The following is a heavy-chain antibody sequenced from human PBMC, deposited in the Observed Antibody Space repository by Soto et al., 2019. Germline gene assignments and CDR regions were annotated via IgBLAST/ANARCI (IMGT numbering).Heavy chain of an antibody. J-gene: IGHJ4*02. V-gene: IGHV3-74*01. Sequence: EVQLVESGGDLVQRGGSLRLSCAASGFPFSSYWMHWVRHTPGKGLDWVARISGGGVTTYYAASVTGRFTVSRDNAKNSLALQISGLRAEDTAVYYCAREYYGLLTGYYTDYWGQGTLVSVSS. CDR1: GFPFSSYW. D-gene: IGHD3-9*01. CDR3: AREYYGLLTGYYTDY. CDR2: ISGGGVTT.